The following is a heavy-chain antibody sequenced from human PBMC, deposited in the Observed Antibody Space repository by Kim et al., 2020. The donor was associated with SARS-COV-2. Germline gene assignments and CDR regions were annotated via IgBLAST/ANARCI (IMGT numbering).Heavy chain of an antibody. Sequence: GGSLRLSCAASGFTFSSYGMHWVRQAPGKGLEWVAVISYDGSNKYYADSVKGRFTISRDNSKNTLYLQMNSLRAEDTAVYYCAKGLSIAARPDWYFDLWGRGTLVTVSS. V-gene: IGHV3-30*18. CDR2: ISYDGSNK. CDR3: AKGLSIAARPDWYFDL. CDR1: GFTFSSYG. D-gene: IGHD6-6*01. J-gene: IGHJ2*01.